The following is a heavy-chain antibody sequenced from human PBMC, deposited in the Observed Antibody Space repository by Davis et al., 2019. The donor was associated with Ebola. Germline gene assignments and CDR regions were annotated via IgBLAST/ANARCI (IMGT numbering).Heavy chain of an antibody. Sequence: GESLKISCKGSGYTFTFHWIGWVRQMPGKGLDWMGIIYTGDSDTRYSPSFRGQVTISADTSMKTAFLQWSSLKASDSGMYYCASLRRTITGMDDGFDIWGQGTMVTVSS. CDR2: IYTGDSDT. CDR3: ASLRRTITGMDDGFDI. CDR1: GYTFTFHW. V-gene: IGHV5-51*01. D-gene: IGHD2-8*02. J-gene: IGHJ3*02.